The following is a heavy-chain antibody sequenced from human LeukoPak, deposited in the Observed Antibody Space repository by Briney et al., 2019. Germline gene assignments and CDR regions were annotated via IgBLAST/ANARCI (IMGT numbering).Heavy chain of an antibody. J-gene: IGHJ4*02. CDR3: ARSAYYYDSSGYTGYYFDY. Sequence: ASVKVSCKASGYFFTDHFMHWVRQAPGQGLEWMGWINPNSGGTNYAQKFQGRVTMTRDTSISTDYMELSRLRSDDTAVYYCARSAYYYDSSGYTGYYFDYWGQGTLVTVSS. CDR1: GYFFTDHF. D-gene: IGHD3-22*01. CDR2: INPNSGGT. V-gene: IGHV1-2*02.